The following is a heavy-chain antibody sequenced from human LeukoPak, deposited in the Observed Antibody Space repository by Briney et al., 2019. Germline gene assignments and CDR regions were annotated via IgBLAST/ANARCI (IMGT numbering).Heavy chain of an antibody. CDR2: ISAYNGNT. D-gene: IGHD6-13*01. CDR1: GYTFTSYG. CDR3: ARELAAADYYYMDV. J-gene: IGHJ6*03. V-gene: IGHV1-18*01. Sequence: GASVKVSCKASGYTFTSYGISWVRQAPGQGLEWMGWISAYNGNTNYAQKLQGRVTMTTDTSTSTAYMELRSLRSDDTAVYYCARELAAADYYYMDVWGKGTTVTISS.